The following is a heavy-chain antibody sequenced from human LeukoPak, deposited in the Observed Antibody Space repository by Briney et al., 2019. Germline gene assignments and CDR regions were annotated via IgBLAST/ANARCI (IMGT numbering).Heavy chain of an antibody. CDR2: ISGSGGST. CDR3: AKDLWFGESRRVYYYYGMDV. V-gene: IGHV3-23*01. Sequence: GGSPRLSCAASGFTFSSYAMSWVRQAPGKGLEWVSAISGSGGSTYYADSVKGRFTISRDNSKNTLYLQMNSLRAEDTAVYYCAKDLWFGESRRVYYYYGMDVWGQGTTVTVSS. CDR1: GFTFSSYA. J-gene: IGHJ6*02. D-gene: IGHD3-10*01.